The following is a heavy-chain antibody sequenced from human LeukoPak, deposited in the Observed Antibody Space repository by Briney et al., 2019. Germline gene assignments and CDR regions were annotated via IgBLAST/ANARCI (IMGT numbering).Heavy chain of an antibody. J-gene: IGHJ3*02. D-gene: IGHD2-21*01. CDR2: IKSKTDGGTT. CDR1: GFTFSNAW. CDR3: TTDPLCGGDCPDAFDI. Sequence: GGSLRLSCAASGFTFSNAWMSWVRQAPGKGLEWVGRIKSKTDGGTTDYAAPVKGRFTISRDDSKNTLYLQMNSLKTEDTAVYYCTTDPLCGGDCPDAFDIWGQGTMVTVSS. V-gene: IGHV3-15*01.